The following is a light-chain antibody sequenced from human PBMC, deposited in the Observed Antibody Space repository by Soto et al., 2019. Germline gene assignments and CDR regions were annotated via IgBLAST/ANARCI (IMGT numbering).Light chain of an antibody. Sequence: DIVMTQSADSLGMSLCESSPINCKSSQNILYKSKNKNYLAWYQQKPGQPPKLLIYWASTRESGVPDRFSGSGSGTDFTLTINGLQAEDVAVYFCQQYHTTPFTFGPGTKVDI. V-gene: IGKV4-1*01. J-gene: IGKJ3*01. CDR3: QQYHTTPFT. CDR1: QNILYKSKNKNY. CDR2: WAS.